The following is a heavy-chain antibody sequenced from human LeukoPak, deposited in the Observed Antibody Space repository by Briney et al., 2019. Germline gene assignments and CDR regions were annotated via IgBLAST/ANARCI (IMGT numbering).Heavy chain of an antibody. D-gene: IGHD5-12*01. CDR1: GFPFSNAW. J-gene: IGHJ4*02. Sequence: GGSLRLSCAASGFPFSNAWMSWVRQAPGKGLEWVGRIKSKTDGGTTDYAAPVKVRFTFSRDDSKNTLYLQMNNLQTEDTAVYYCTTSLSGYDFLFDYWGQGTLVTVSS. CDR2: IKSKTDGGTT. V-gene: IGHV3-15*01. CDR3: TTSLSGYDFLFDY.